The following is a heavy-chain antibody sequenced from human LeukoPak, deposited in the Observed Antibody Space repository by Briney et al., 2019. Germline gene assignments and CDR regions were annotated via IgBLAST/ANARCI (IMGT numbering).Heavy chain of an antibody. CDR1: GFTVSSNY. Sequence: PGGSLRLSCAASGFTVSSNYMSWVRQAPGKGLEWVSAISGSGGSTYYADSVKGRFTISRDNSKNTLYLQMNSLRAEDTAVYYCAKDRYPAYPNWFDPWGQGTLVTVSS. J-gene: IGHJ5*02. V-gene: IGHV3-23*01. CDR3: AKDRYPAYPNWFDP. CDR2: ISGSGGST. D-gene: IGHD3-16*01.